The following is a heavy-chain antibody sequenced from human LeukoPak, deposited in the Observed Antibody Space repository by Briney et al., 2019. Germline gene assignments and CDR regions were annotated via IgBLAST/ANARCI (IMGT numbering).Heavy chain of an antibody. CDR1: GGSISSYY. J-gene: IGHJ6*03. D-gene: IGHD6-13*01. V-gene: IGHV4-59*01. CDR2: IYYSGST. CDR3: ARADMAAGTYYYYYMDV. Sequence: SETLSLTCTVSGGSISSYYWSWIRQPPGKGLEWIGYIYYSGSTNYNPSLKSRVTISVDTSKNQFSLKLSSVTAADTAVYYCARADMAAGTYYYYYMDVWGKGTAVTVSS.